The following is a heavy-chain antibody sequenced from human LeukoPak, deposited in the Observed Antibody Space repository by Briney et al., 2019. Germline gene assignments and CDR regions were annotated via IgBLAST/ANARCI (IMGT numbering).Heavy chain of an antibody. CDR3: ARAFTTVVTPDWFDP. D-gene: IGHD4-23*01. J-gene: IGHJ5*02. V-gene: IGHV3-21*01. CDR2: ISSSSSSYI. Sequence: GGSLRLSCAAAGFTFSSYSMNWVRQAPGKGLEWVSSISSSSSSYIYYADSVKGRFTISRDNAKNSLYLQMNSLRAEDTAVYYCARAFTTVVTPDWFDPWGQGTLVTVSS. CDR1: GFTFSSYS.